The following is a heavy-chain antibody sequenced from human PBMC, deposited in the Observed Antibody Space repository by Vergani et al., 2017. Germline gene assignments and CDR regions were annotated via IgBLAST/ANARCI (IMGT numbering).Heavy chain of an antibody. CDR1: GFTFSSYA. Sequence: EVQLLESGGGLVQPGGSLRLSCAASGFTFSSYAMSWVRQAPGKGLEWVSSISSSSSYIYYADSVKGRFTISRDNAKNSLYLQMNSLRAEDTAVYYCARDLKGKTNNWNPGDLDYWGQGTLVTVSS. CDR3: ARDLKGKTNNWNPGDLDY. J-gene: IGHJ4*02. V-gene: IGHV3-21*01. D-gene: IGHD1-1*01. CDR2: ISSSSSYI.